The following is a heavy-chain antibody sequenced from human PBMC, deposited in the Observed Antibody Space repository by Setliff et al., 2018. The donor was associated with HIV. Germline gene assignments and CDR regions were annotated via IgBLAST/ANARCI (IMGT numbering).Heavy chain of an antibody. D-gene: IGHD5-12*01. J-gene: IGHJ6*03. V-gene: IGHV1-2*06. CDR3: AREFGAGTRQIVAGEFYYMDV. CDR1: GYTFTAYY. CDR2: INPNNGDT. Sequence: ASVKVSCKASGYTFTAYYLHWVRQAPGQGLEWMGRINPNNGDTNYAQKFQGRVTMTRDTSISTAYMELSRLRSDDTAVYYCAREFGAGTRQIVAGEFYYMDVWGKGTTVTV.